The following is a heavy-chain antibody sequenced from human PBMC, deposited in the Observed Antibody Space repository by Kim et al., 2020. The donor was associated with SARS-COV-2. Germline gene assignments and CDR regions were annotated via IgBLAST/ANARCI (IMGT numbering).Heavy chain of an antibody. J-gene: IGHJ4*02. V-gene: IGHV1-69*01. Sequence: YARKCQGRVTITADESTSTAYMELSSLRSEDTAVYYCASLIAVAGRSGDYWGQGTLVTVSS. CDR3: ASLIAVAGRSGDY. D-gene: IGHD6-19*01.